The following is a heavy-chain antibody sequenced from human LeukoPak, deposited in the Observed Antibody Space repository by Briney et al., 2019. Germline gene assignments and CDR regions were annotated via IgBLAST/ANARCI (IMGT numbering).Heavy chain of an antibody. J-gene: IGHJ4*02. CDR2: IYYSGST. Sequence: KPSETLSLICTVSGGSISSSYWSWIRQPPGKGLEWIGYIYYSGSTNYNPSLRSRITISVDTSKNQFSLKLSSVTAADTAVYYCASSYYLDCWGQGTLVTVSS. CDR3: ASSYYLDC. V-gene: IGHV4-59*01. CDR1: GGSISSSY.